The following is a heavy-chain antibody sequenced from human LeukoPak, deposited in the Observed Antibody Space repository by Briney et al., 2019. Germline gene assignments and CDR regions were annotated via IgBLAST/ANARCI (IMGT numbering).Heavy chain of an antibody. J-gene: IGHJ4*02. CDR1: GFILHNAW. V-gene: IGHV3-15*07. CDR3: TRMSTTGWY. Sequence: GGSLRLSCAASGFILHNAWMTWVRQAPGKGLEWVGRIKANTEGATTDYAAPVKDRFTISRDDSKNTLYLQMNSLKTEDTAVYYCTRMSTTGWYWGKGTLVTVSS. CDR2: IKANTEGATT. D-gene: IGHD5/OR15-5a*01.